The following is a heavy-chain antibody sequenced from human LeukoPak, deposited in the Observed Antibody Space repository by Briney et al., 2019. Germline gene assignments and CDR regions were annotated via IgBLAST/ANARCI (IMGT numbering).Heavy chain of an antibody. V-gene: IGHV1-18*01. D-gene: IGHD3-3*01. CDR2: ISAYNGNT. CDR3: ARIYYDFWSGYYSFRGFDY. Sequence: GASVTVSCKASGYTFTSYGISWVRQAPGQGLEWMGWISAYNGNTNYAQKLQGRVTMTTDTSTSTAYMELRSLRSDDTAVYYCARIYYDFWSGYYSFRGFDYWGQGTLGTVSS. J-gene: IGHJ4*02. CDR1: GYTFTSYG.